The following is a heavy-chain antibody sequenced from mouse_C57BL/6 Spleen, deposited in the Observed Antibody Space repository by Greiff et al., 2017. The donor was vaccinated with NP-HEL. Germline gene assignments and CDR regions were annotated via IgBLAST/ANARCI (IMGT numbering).Heavy chain of an antibody. CDR2: IDPETGGT. V-gene: IGHV1-15*01. Sequence: QVQLQQSGAELVRPGASVTLSCKASGYTFTDYEMHWVKQTPVHGLEWIGAIDPETGGTAYNQKFKGKAILTADKSSSTAYMELRSLTSEDSAVYYCTRSNYSNSFDYWGQGTTLTVSS. D-gene: IGHD2-5*01. CDR1: GYTFTDYE. J-gene: IGHJ2*01. CDR3: TRSNYSNSFDY.